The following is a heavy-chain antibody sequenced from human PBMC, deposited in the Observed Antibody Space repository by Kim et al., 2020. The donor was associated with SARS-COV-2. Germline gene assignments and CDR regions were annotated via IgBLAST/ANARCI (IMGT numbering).Heavy chain of an antibody. D-gene: IGHD3-10*01. V-gene: IGHV4-34*01. CDR1: GGSFSGYY. Sequence: SETLSLTCAVYGGSFSGYYWSWIRQPPGKGLEWIGEINHSGSTNYNPSLKSRVTISVDTSKNQFSLKLSSVTAADTAVYYCARWSLMVRGTHVGYYYYGMDVWGQGTTVTVSS. CDR3: ARWSLMVRGTHVGYYYYGMDV. CDR2: INHSGST. J-gene: IGHJ6*02.